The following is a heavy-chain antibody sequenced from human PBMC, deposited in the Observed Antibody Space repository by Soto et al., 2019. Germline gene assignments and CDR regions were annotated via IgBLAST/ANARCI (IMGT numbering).Heavy chain of an antibody. CDR2: ISGSGGST. J-gene: IGHJ6*03. D-gene: IGHD4-17*01. CDR3: ARRSNGDYGDYYCYYMDV. CDR1: GFNFSSYA. V-gene: IGHV3-23*01. Sequence: GGSLRLSCAAYGFNFSSYAMSWVRQAPGKGLEWVSAISGSGGSTYYADSVQARFTISSDNSKNTLYLQMNSLRAADTAVYYCARRSNGDYGDYYCYYMDVWGKGPPVTVSS.